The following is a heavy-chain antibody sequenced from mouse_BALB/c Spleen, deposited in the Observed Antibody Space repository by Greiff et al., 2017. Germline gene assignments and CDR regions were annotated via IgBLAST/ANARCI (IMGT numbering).Heavy chain of an antibody. Sequence: EVQVVESGGGLVQPGGSLKLSCAASGFTFSSYTMSWVRQTPEKRLEWVAYISNGGGSTYYPDTVKGRFTISRDNAKNTLYLQMSSLKSEDTAMYYCARHNYDYGAMDYWGQGTSVTVSS. CDR1: GFTFSSYT. CDR3: ARHNYDYGAMDY. J-gene: IGHJ4*01. D-gene: IGHD2-4*01. V-gene: IGHV5-12-2*01. CDR2: ISNGGGST.